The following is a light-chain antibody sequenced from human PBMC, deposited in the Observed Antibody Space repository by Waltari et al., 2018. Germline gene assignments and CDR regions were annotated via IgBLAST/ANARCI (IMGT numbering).Light chain of an antibody. CDR3: QTWGTGIFWT. J-gene: IGLJ2*01. CDR2: LNSDGSY. CDR1: SAHSHFA. V-gene: IGLV4-69*02. Sequence: QVSLTQSPSASASLGASVKLTCPLHSAHSHFAIAWHQRQPEKGPRFLMTLNSDGSYIKGDGIPDRFSGSSSGAERYLIISSLQFEDEADYYCQTWGTGIFWTFGGGTKLTVL.